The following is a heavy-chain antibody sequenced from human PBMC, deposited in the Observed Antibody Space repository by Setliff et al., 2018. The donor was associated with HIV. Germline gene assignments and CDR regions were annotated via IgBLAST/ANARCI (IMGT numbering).Heavy chain of an antibody. D-gene: IGHD6-19*01. CDR1: GGSFSGYY. CDR3: AKGVAGLQYYYYYMYV. Sequence: SETLSLTCAVYGGSFSGYYWTWIRQPPGKGLEWIGEITHSGSTNYNPSLETRVTISVDTSKNQFSLKLSSVTAADTAVYYCAKGVAGLQYYYYYMYVWGKGTTVTVSS. J-gene: IGHJ6*03. CDR2: ITHSGST. V-gene: IGHV4-34*01.